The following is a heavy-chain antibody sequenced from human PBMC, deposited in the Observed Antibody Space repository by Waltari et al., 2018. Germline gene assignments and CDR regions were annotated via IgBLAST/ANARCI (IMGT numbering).Heavy chain of an antibody. V-gene: IGHV1-69-2*01. CDR3: ATAKGSSSSSVYMDV. CDR2: VETQDDET. J-gene: IGHJ6*03. CDR1: GYTFTDYY. D-gene: IGHD6-13*01. Sequence: EVKLVQSGAEVKKPGATVKISCKASGYTFTDYYMHWVQPATGKGLEGMGRVETQDDETIDADKFQVRATLTSNKSTDTAYMELSSLGSEDTAVYYCATAKGSSSSSVYMDVWGKGTTVTVSS.